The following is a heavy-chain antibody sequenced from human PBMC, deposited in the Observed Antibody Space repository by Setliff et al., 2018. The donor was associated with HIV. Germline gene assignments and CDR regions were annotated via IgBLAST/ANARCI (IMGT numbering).Heavy chain of an antibody. CDR1: GFTFTNYY. J-gene: IGHJ3*02. Sequence: PGGSLRLSCAASGFTFTNYYMSWIRQAPGKGLEWIAYIHDSGSTNYNPSLKSRVTFSVDTSKNQFSLKLSSVTAADSAAYYCARDYYNFQDMWGQGTMVTVSS. V-gene: IGHV4-59*01. D-gene: IGHD3-3*01. CDR2: IHDSGST. CDR3: ARDYYNFQDM.